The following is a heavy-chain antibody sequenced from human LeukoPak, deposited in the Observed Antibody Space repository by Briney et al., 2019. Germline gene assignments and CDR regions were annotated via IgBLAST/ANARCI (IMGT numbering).Heavy chain of an antibody. V-gene: IGHV3-21*01. J-gene: IGHJ6*04. CDR3: ARVPCGGGSCYSPYYYYGMDV. CDR2: ISGTSNYI. D-gene: IGHD2-15*01. CDR1: GFTFNSYS. Sequence: GGSLRLSCAASGFTFNSYSMNWVRQAPGKGLEWVSSISGTSNYIYYADSVKGRFTISRDNAKNSLYLQVNSLRAEDTAVYYCARVPCGGGSCYSPYYYYGMDVWGKGTTVTVSS.